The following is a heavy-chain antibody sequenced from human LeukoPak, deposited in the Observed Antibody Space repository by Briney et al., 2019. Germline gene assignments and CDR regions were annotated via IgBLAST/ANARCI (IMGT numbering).Heavy chain of an antibody. Sequence: SETLSLTCTVSGGSISSYYWSWIRQPPGKGLEWIGYIYYSGSTNYNPSLKSRVTISVDTSKNQFSLKLSSVTAADTAVYYCARDRLWWQDYWGQGTLVTVSS. CDR3: ARDRLWWQDY. J-gene: IGHJ4*02. CDR2: IYYSGST. V-gene: IGHV4-59*01. D-gene: IGHD2-21*01. CDR1: GGSISSYY.